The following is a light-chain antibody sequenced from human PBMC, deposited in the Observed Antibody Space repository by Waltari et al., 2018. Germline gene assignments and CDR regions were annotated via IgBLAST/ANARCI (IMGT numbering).Light chain of an antibody. V-gene: IGLV3-1*01. CDR2: EDE. Sequence: SFALTQAPSLSVSPGQTATIACPGVALGNKDVCWYQQKPGQSPVLVIFEDEKRPSGIPERFSASNSGNTALLTITGVQALDEAAYYCQTWDTNTVVFGGGTKLTVL. CDR3: QTWDTNTVV. CDR1: ALGNKD. J-gene: IGLJ2*01.